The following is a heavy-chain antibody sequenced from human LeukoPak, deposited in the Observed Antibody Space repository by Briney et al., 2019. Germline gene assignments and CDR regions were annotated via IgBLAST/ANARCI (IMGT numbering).Heavy chain of an antibody. CDR2: ISAYNGNT. J-gene: IGHJ4*02. D-gene: IGHD6-19*01. Sequence: RASVKASCKASGYTFTSYGISWVRQAPGQGLEWMGWISAYNGNTNYAQKLQGRVTMTTDTSTSTAYMELRSLRSDDTAVYYCARAAGIAVAGAVKYWGQGTLVTVSS. V-gene: IGHV1-18*01. CDR3: ARAAGIAVAGAVKY. CDR1: GYTFTSYG.